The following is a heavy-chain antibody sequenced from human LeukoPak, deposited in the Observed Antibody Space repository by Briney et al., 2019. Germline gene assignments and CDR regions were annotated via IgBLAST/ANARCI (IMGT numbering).Heavy chain of an antibody. Sequence: SVKVSCKASGGTFSSYAISWVRQAPGQGLEWMGGIIPIFGTANYAQKFQGRVTITADESTSTAYMELSSLRSEDTAVYYCARYYYDSSGYTGAFDYWGQGTLVTVSS. CDR1: GGTFSSYA. J-gene: IGHJ4*02. D-gene: IGHD3-22*01. CDR2: IIPIFGTA. V-gene: IGHV1-69*13. CDR3: ARYYYDSSGYTGAFDY.